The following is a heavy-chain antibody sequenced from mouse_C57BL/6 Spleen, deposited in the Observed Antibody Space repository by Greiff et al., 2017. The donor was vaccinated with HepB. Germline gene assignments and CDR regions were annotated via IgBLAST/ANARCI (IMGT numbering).Heavy chain of an antibody. CDR2: IYPGSGNT. CDR3: ARARDWYFDV. V-gene: IGHV1-76*01. J-gene: IGHJ1*03. CDR1: GYTFTDYY. Sequence: QVQLQQSGAELVRPGASVKLSCKASGYTFTDYYINWVKQRPGQGLEWIARIYPGSGNTYYNEKFKGKATLTAEKSSSTAYMQISSLTSEDSAVYFCARARDWYFDVWGTGTTVTVSS.